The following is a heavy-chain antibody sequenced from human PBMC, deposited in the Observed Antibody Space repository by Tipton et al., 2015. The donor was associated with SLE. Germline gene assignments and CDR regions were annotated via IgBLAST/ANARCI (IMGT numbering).Heavy chain of an antibody. Sequence: LRLSCTVSGCSISESTYSWDWIRQAPGKGLEWIGSMYFSGNTYYNPFLRSRVTISADTSKNQFSLKLTSVTAADTAVYYCARDPKYWGQGTLVIVSS. CDR1: GCSISESTYS. V-gene: IGHV4-39*07. CDR2: MYFSGNT. J-gene: IGHJ4*02. CDR3: ARDPKY.